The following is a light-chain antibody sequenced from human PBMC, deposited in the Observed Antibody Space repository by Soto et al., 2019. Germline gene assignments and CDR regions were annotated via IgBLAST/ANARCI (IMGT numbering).Light chain of an antibody. CDR2: DAS. CDR1: QSISSW. Sequence: GDRVTITCRASQSISSWLAWYQQKPGKAPKLLIYDASSLESGVPSRFSGSGSGTEFTLTISSLQPNDFATYYCQQYNSYWTFGQGTKVEIK. J-gene: IGKJ1*01. V-gene: IGKV1-5*01. CDR3: QQYNSYWT.